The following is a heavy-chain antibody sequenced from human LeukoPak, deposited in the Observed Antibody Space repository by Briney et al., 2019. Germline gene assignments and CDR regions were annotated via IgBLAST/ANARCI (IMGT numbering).Heavy chain of an antibody. CDR2: IYYSGST. V-gene: IGHV4-59*01. Sequence: SETLSLTCTVSGGSISSYYWSWIRQPPGKGLEWIGYIYYSGSTNYNPSLKSRVTISVDTSKNQFSLKLSSVTAADTAVYYCARDSPTLAAAGTGWAFDIWGQGTMVTVSS. CDR3: ARDSPTLAAAGTGWAFDI. CDR1: GGSISSYY. J-gene: IGHJ3*02. D-gene: IGHD6-13*01.